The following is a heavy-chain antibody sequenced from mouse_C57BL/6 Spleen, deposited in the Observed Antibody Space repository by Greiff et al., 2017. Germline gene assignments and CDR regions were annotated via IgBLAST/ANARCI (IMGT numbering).Heavy chain of an antibody. Sequence: VQVVESGPGLVQPSQSLSITCTVSGFSLTSYGVHWVRQSPGKGLEWLGVIWSGGSTDYNAAFISRLSISKDNSKSQVFFKMNSLQADDTAIYYCARGIYYYGSSSLWYFDVWGTGTTVTVSS. CDR1: GFSLTSYG. J-gene: IGHJ1*03. CDR3: ARGIYYYGSSSLWYFDV. V-gene: IGHV2-2*01. CDR2: IWSGGST. D-gene: IGHD1-1*01.